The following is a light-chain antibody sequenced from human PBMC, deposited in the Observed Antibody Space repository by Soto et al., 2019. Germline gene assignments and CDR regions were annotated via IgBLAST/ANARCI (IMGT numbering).Light chain of an antibody. CDR2: VNSDGSH. CDR3: QTWGTGIHV. Sequence: QSVLTQSPSASASLGASVKLTCTLSSGHSNYAIAWHQQQPEKGPRYLMKVNSDGSHNKGDGIPDRFSGSSSGAERYLSISSLQSEDEADYYCQTWGTGIHVFGGGTQLTVL. J-gene: IGLJ7*01. CDR1: SGHSNYA. V-gene: IGLV4-69*01.